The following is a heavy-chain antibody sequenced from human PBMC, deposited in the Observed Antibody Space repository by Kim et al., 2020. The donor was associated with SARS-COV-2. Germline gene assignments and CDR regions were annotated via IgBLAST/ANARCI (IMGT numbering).Heavy chain of an antibody. J-gene: IGHJ3*02. CDR2: IKSKTDGGTT. Sequence: GGSLRLSCAASGFTFSNAWMSWVRQAPGKGLEWVGRIKSKTDGGTTDYAAPVKGRFTISRDDSKNTLYLQMNSLKTEDTAVYYCTTVSPEGSPYLPPETEHPVNGAFDIWGQGTMVTVSS. V-gene: IGHV3-15*01. D-gene: IGHD2-8*01. CDR1: GFTFSNAW. CDR3: TTVSPEGSPYLPPETEHPVNGAFDI.